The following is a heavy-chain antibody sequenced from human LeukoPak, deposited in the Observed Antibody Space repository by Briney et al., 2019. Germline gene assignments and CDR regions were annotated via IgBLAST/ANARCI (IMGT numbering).Heavy chain of an antibody. D-gene: IGHD3-10*01. CDR1: GGSISSSSYY. Sequence: PSETLSLTCTVSGGSISSSSYYWGWIRQPPGKGPEWIGSIYYSGSTYYNPSLKSRVTISVDTSKNQLSLKLSSVTAADTAVYYCACRHGSGGSNDYWGQGTLVTVSS. CDR3: ACRHGSGGSNDY. CDR2: IYYSGST. J-gene: IGHJ4*02. V-gene: IGHV4-39*01.